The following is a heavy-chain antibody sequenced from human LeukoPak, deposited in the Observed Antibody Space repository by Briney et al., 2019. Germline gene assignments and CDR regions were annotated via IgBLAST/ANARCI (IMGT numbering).Heavy chain of an antibody. CDR1: GYTLTELS. CDR2: FDPEDGET. Sequence: ASVKVSCKVSGYTLTELSMHWVRQAPGKGLEWMGGFDPEDGETIYAQKFQGRVTMTEDTSTDTAYMELSSVRSEDTAVYYCATDGLGFGELSYWGQGTLVTVSS. D-gene: IGHD3-10*01. J-gene: IGHJ4*02. V-gene: IGHV1-24*01. CDR3: ATDGLGFGELSY.